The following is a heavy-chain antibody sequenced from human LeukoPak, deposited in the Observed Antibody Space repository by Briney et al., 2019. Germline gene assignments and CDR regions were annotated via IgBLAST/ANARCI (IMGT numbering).Heavy chain of an antibody. V-gene: IGHV3-23*01. CDR1: GFTFSSYA. D-gene: IGHD3-22*01. CDR2: ISGSGGST. Sequence: PGGSLRLSCAASGFTFSSYAMSWVRQAPGKGLEWVPAISGSGGSTYYADSVKGRFTISRDNSKNTLYLQMNSLRAEDTAVYYCAKDRNYYYDSSVVDYWGQGTLVTVSS. J-gene: IGHJ4*02. CDR3: AKDRNYYYDSSVVDY.